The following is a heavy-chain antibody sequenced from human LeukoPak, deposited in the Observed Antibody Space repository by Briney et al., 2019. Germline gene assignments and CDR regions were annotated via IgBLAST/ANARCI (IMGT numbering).Heavy chain of an antibody. CDR1: GYTLTELS. CDR2: FDPEDGET. D-gene: IGHD3-10*01. CDR3: ATANRITMVRGAYNWFDP. J-gene: IGHJ5*02. V-gene: IGHV1-24*01. Sequence: ASVKVSCKVSGYTLTELSMHWVRQAPGKGDEWMGGFDPEDGETIYAQKFQGRVTMTEDTSTDTAYMELSSLRSEDTAVYYCATANRITMVRGAYNWFDPWGQGTLVTVSS.